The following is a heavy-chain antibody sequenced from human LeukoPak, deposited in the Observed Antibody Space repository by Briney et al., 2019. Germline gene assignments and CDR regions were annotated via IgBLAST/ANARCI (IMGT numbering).Heavy chain of an antibody. D-gene: IGHD3-10*01. V-gene: IGHV1-8*01. CDR2: VDPNSGNT. CDR1: GYTFTSYD. J-gene: IGHJ3*02. Sequence: GASVKVSCKASGYTFTSYDINWVRQATGQGLEWMGWVDPNSGNTGYAQKFQGRVTMTRNTSISTAYMELSSLRSEDTAVYYCARFPGLLWFGELLDAFDIWGQGTMVTVSS. CDR3: ARFPGLLWFGELLDAFDI.